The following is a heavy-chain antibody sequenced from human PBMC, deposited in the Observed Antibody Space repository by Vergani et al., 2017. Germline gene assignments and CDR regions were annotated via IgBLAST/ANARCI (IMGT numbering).Heavy chain of an antibody. CDR2: ISGPGLST. V-gene: IGHV3-23*01. CDR1: GFTFSNSA. CDR3: ARDQDYDFWSGYSHAFDI. J-gene: IGHJ3*02. Sequence: EVHLLESGGGLVQSGGSLRLSCAASGFTFSNSAVSWVRQAPGRGLAWVSSISGPGLSTYYADSVKGRFSISRDNSKNTVFLQMHSLRAEDTAIYYCARDQDYDFWSGYSHAFDIWGQGTMVTVSS. D-gene: IGHD3-3*01.